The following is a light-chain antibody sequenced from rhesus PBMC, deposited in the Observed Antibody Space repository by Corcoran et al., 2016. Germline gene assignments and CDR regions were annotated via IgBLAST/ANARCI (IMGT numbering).Light chain of an antibody. CDR1: QGITND. Sequence: DIQMTQSPSSLSASVGDRVTITCRASQGITNDLAWYQQKPGETPKLLIYEASSLQSGIPSRFSGSGVWTDFTLTISSLQSEDFATYYCQHYYSTPYSFGQGTKVEIK. CDR3: QHYYSTPYS. CDR2: EAS. V-gene: IGKV1-25*01. J-gene: IGKJ2*01.